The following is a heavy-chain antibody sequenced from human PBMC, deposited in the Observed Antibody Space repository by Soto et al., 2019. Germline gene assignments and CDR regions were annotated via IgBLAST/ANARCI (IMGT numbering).Heavy chain of an antibody. CDR2: THHSGST. V-gene: IGHV4-34*01. CDR3: ARTTAAIHLNY. J-gene: IGHJ4*02. Sequence: QAQLQQWGTGLLKPSETLSLTCAVYGGSLSGNYWGWIRQPPGKGLEWIGETHHSGSTAYNPSLKSRVTLSVDTSRNQFSLKLNSVTAADTAVYYCARTTAAIHLNYWSQGTLVTVSS. D-gene: IGHD2-21*02. CDR1: GGSLSGNY.